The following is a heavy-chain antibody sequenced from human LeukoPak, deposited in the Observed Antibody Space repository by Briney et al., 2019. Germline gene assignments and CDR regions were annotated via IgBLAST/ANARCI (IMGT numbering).Heavy chain of an antibody. J-gene: IGHJ3*02. CDR2: INPNSGAT. Sequence: GASVKVSCKASGYTFTAYYMHWVRQAPGQGLEWMGWINPNSGATNYAQKFQGRVALTRDTSTSTVYMELSRLTSDDTAVYYCARIYSATYELAFDIWGQGTMVTVSS. V-gene: IGHV1-2*02. CDR3: ARIYSATYELAFDI. CDR1: GYTFTAYY. D-gene: IGHD5-12*01.